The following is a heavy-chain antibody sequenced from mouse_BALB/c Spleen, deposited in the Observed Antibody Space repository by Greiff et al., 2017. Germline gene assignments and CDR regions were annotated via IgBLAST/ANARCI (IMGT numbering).Heavy chain of an antibody. D-gene: IGHD1-1*02. CDR1: GFTFSSYA. V-gene: IGHV5-6-5*01. J-gene: IGHJ2*01. CDR2: ISSGGST. CDR3: ARGGGYCDY. Sequence: EVQRVESGGGLVKPGGSLKLSCAASGFTFSSYAMSWVRQTPEKRLEWVASISSGGSTYYPDSVKGRFTISRDNARNILYLQMSSLRSEDTAMYYCARGGGYCDYWGQGTTLTVSS.